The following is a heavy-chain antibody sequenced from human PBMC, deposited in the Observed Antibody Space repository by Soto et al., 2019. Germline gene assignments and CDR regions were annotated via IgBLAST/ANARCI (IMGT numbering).Heavy chain of an antibody. CDR2: IFWDDDK. D-gene: IGHD3-22*01. CDR1: GFSLSTSGEG. J-gene: IGHJ3*02. CDR3: AHRRGPVRSAYYDAFDI. V-gene: IGHV2-5*02. Sequence: QITLKESGPTLVKPTQTLTLTCTFSGFSLSTSGEGVGWIRQPPGKALEWLGLIFWDDDKRYSPSLKSRLTFPKDTSQNQVFLTRSNMDPVDTATYYCAHRRGPVRSAYYDAFDIWGQGTMVTVSS.